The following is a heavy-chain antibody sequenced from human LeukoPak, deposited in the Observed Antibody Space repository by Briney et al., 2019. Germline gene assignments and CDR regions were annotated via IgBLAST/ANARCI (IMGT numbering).Heavy chain of an antibody. Sequence: GGSLRLSCAASGFTFSDYYMSWIRQAPGKGLEWVSYISSSGSTIYYADSVKGRFTISRDNAKNSLYLQMNSLRAEDTAVYYCARVVTRPPKRYYGMDVWGQGTTVSVSS. CDR3: ARVVTRPPKRYYGMDV. D-gene: IGHD3-3*01. V-gene: IGHV3-11*01. CDR1: GFTFSDYY. J-gene: IGHJ6*01. CDR2: ISSSGSTI.